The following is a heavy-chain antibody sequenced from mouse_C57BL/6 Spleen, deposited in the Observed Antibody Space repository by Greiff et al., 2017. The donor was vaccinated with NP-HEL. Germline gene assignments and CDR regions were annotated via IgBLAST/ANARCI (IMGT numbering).Heavy chain of an antibody. J-gene: IGHJ3*01. V-gene: IGHV7-3*01. D-gene: IGHD4-1*02. CDR3: ASSNWVPFAY. CDR1: GFTFTDYY. CDR2: IRNKANGYTT. Sequence: EVNLVESGGGLVQPGGSLSLSCAASGFTFTDYYMSWVRQPPGKALEWLGFIRNKANGYTTEYSASVKGRFTISRDNSQSILYLQMNALRAEDSATYYCASSNWVPFAYWGQGTLVTVSA.